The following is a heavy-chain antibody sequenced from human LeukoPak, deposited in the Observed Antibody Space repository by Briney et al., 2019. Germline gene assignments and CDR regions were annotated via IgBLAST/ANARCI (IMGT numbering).Heavy chain of an antibody. CDR2: IIPSFGTA. CDR1: GGTLSRFS. V-gene: IGHV1-69*06. D-gene: IGHD3-9*01. Sequence: ASVKVSCKASGGTLSRFSISWVRQAPGQGLEYMGGIIPSFGTANYAQKFQGRVTITADKSTSTAYMELSSLRSEDTAVYYCARDLSPTYYDILTGSTRDYWGQGTLVTVSS. J-gene: IGHJ4*02. CDR3: ARDLSPTYYDILTGSTRDY.